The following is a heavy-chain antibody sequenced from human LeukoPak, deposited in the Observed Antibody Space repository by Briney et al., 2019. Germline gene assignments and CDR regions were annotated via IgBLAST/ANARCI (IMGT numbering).Heavy chain of an antibody. CDR2: ISYDGSNK. J-gene: IGHJ4*02. D-gene: IGHD3-10*01. V-gene: IGHV3-30*18. Sequence: GGSLRLSCAASGFTFSSYGMHWVRQAPGKGLEWVAVISYDGSNKYYADSVKGRFTISRDNSKNTLYLQMNSLRAEGTAVYYCAKEGRYGSGNPYYFDYWGQGTLVTVSS. CDR1: GFTFSSYG. CDR3: AKEGRYGSGNPYYFDY.